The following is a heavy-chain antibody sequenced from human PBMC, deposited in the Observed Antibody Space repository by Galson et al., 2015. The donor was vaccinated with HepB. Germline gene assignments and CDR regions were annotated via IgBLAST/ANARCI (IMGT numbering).Heavy chain of an antibody. V-gene: IGHV4-39*01. J-gene: IGHJ4*02. D-gene: IGHD1-26*01. CDR2: IYYSGST. CDR3: ARQSPAYWWEPKVFDY. CDR1: GGSISSSSYY. Sequence: SETLSLTCTVSGGSISSSSYYWGWIRQPPGKGLEWIGSIYYSGSTYYNPSLKSRVTISVDTSKNQFSLKLSSVTAADTAVYYCARQSPAYWWEPKVFDYWGQGTLVTVSS.